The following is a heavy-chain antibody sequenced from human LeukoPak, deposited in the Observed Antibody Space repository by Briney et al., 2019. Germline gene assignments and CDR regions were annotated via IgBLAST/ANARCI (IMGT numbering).Heavy chain of an antibody. J-gene: IGHJ2*01. CDR3: TRGDGSPNWYFDL. CDR1: GFSFSGDY. Sequence: GGSLRLSCAASGFSFSGDYMSWVRQAPGKGLEWVSLMYSGSSTYYSDSVKGRFMMSRLSSKNTLFLQINSLRTDDTAVYYCTRGDGSPNWYFDLWGRGTLVTVSS. CDR2: MYSGSST. D-gene: IGHD5-24*01. V-gene: IGHV3-53*04.